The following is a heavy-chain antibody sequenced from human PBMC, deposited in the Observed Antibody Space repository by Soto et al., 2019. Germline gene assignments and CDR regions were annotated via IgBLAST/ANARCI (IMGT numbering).Heavy chain of an antibody. V-gene: IGHV1-18*04. Sequence: QVQLVQSGAEVKKPGASVTVSCKASGYTFTTYGITWVRQAPGQGLEWMGWISAYSGNTNYAQKLQGRLTMTTDTSTNAAYMDLRSLRSDDTAVYYCARVVKAGDYGDYWRYYVDYWGHGTLVTVSS. CDR3: ARVVKAGDYGDYWRYYVDY. J-gene: IGHJ4*01. CDR2: ISAYSGNT. CDR1: GYTFTTYG. D-gene: IGHD4-17*01.